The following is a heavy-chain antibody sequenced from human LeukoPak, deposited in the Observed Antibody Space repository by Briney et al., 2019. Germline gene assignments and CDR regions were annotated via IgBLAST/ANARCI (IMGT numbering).Heavy chain of an antibody. CDR2: ISAYNGNT. Sequence: ASVKVSCKASGYTFTSYGISWVRQAPGQGLEWMGWISAYNGNTNYAQKLKGRVTMTTDTSTSTAYMELRGLRSDDTAVYYCARGSRRYYDSSGYSGGDYWGQGTLVTVSS. CDR3: ARGSRRYYDSSGYSGGDY. D-gene: IGHD3-22*01. J-gene: IGHJ4*02. V-gene: IGHV1-18*01. CDR1: GYTFTSYG.